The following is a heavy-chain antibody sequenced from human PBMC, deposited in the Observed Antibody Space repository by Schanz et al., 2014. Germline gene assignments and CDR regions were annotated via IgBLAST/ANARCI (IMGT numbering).Heavy chain of an antibody. CDR3: AKAGSGWSTAGYYY. D-gene: IGHD6-19*01. V-gene: IGHV3-23*04. J-gene: IGHJ4*02. CDR2: LTGSGGGT. Sequence: EVQLVESGGGVVRPGGSLRLSCVASGFTFSTYAMSWVRQAPGKGPEWVSSLTGSGGGTYYADSVRGRFAISRDNSKSILYLQMNSLRAEDTAVYYCAKAGSGWSTAGYYYWGQGTLVAVSS. CDR1: GFTFSTYA.